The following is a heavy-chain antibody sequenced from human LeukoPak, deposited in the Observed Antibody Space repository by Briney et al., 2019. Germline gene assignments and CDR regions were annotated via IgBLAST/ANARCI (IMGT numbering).Heavy chain of an antibody. Sequence: GGSLRLSCAASGFTFSSYAMSWVRQAPGKGLEWVSAISGSGGSTYYADSVKGRFTVSRDNSRNTLALQMNSLRAEDTAVYYCAGSPTVDAAFDIWGQGTMVTVSS. CDR3: AGSPTVDAAFDI. J-gene: IGHJ3*02. D-gene: IGHD4-23*01. CDR2: ISGSGGST. V-gene: IGHV3-23*01. CDR1: GFTFSSYA.